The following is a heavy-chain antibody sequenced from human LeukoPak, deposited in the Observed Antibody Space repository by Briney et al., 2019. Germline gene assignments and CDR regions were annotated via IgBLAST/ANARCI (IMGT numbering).Heavy chain of an antibody. CDR2: ISWNSGSI. CDR3: AKALESSDLPQD. Sequence: GGSLRLSCAASGFTFDDYAMHWVRQAPGKGLEGVSGISWNSGSIGYEDSVKGRFTISRDNAKSSLYLQMNSLRAEDTALYYCAKALESSDLPQDWGQGTLVTVSS. J-gene: IGHJ4*02. CDR1: GFTFDDYA. D-gene: IGHD3-22*01. V-gene: IGHV3-9*01.